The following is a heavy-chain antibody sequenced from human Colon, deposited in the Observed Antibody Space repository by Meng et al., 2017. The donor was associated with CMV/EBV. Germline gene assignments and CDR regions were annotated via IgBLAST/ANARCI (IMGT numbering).Heavy chain of an antibody. CDR2: STSTTT. J-gene: IGHJ1*01. Sequence: VLESVGGLVVPGGSLTMSCAAFGFIFNVYDISWVRQAPGKGLEWVAGSTSTTTYLADSVKGRFTVSRDNSRNTVHLQMNSLRTEDTALFYCAKERGWGAEYFHHWGQGTLVTVSS. CDR3: AKERGWGAEYFHH. CDR1: GFIFNVYD. D-gene: IGHD3-16*01. V-gene: IGHV3-23*01.